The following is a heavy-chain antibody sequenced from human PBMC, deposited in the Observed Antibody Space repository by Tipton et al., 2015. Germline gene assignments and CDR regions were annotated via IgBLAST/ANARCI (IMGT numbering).Heavy chain of an antibody. Sequence: SLRLSCEASGFTFSHYAMSWVRQAPGKGLEWVSAILGSGSPTYYADSVQGRFTISRDNTKNTLYLQMNSLSAEDTAIYYCAKLPVFGVRMIFFDHWGQGTLVTVSS. CDR3: AKLPVFGVRMIFFDH. D-gene: IGHD3/OR15-3a*01. CDR2: ILGSGSPT. J-gene: IGHJ4*02. CDR1: GFTFSHYA. V-gene: IGHV3-23*01.